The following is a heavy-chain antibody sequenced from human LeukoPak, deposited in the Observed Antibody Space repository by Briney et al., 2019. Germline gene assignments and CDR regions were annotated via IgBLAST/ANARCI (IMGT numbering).Heavy chain of an antibody. CDR3: ARDGGWNWFDP. Sequence: GGSLRLSCAASGFIFSSYGMNWVRQAPGKGLEWLSYISSTSTTIYYADSVKGRFTISRDNARNSLYLQMNSLRAEDTAVYYCARDGGWNWFDPWGQGTLVTVSS. D-gene: IGHD6-19*01. J-gene: IGHJ5*02. CDR1: GFIFSSYG. CDR2: ISSTSTTI. V-gene: IGHV3-48*04.